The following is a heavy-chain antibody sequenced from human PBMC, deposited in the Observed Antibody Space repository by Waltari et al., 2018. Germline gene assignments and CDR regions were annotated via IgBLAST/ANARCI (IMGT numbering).Heavy chain of an antibody. CDR2: IYYSGST. D-gene: IGHD2-15*01. Sequence: QVQLQESGPGLVKPSQNLSLTCTVSGGSISSGDYYWSWIRQPPGKGLEWSGYIYYSGSTYYNPSLKSRVTISVDTSKNQYSLQLSPVTAAATAVYYCARSLVAATDYYYYYYMDVWGKGTTVTVSS. J-gene: IGHJ6*03. CDR3: ARSLVAATDYYYYYYMDV. V-gene: IGHV4-30-4*08. CDR1: GGSISSGDYY.